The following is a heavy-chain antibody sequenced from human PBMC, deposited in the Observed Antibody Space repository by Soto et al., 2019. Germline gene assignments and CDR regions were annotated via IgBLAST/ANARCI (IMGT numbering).Heavy chain of an antibody. CDR1: GFTFSSYG. CDR2: ISYDGHNK. J-gene: IGHJ4*02. V-gene: IGHV3-30*18. D-gene: IGHD3-16*02. CDR3: AKDGSYYDYVWGTYRYLFDF. Sequence: GGSLRLSCAASGFTFSSYGMHWVRQAPGKGLEWVAVISYDGHNKYYADSVKGRFTISRDNSKNTLYLQMNSLRAEDTAVYSCAKDGSYYDYVWGTYRYLFDFCGQGALVTVYS.